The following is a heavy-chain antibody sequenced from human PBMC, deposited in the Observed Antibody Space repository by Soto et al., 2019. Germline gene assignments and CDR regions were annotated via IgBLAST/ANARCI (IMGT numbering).Heavy chain of an antibody. Sequence: EAQLLESGGGLVQPGGSLRLSCAASGITFNTYAMSWVRQSPGKGLEWVSTLSRTDKQYADFVKGRFTISRDNSNNTLSLQMNSLRAEDTAVYFCAGDYLRHNSLIGNYYSYGMDVGGQGTTVTVSS. J-gene: IGHJ6*02. D-gene: IGHD4-17*01. CDR2: LSRTDK. CDR1: GITFNTYA. V-gene: IGHV3-23*01. CDR3: AGDYLRHNSLIGNYYSYGMDV.